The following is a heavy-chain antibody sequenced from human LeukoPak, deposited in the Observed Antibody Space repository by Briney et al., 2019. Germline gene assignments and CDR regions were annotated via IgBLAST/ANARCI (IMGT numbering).Heavy chain of an antibody. V-gene: IGHV7-4-1*02. Sequence: GASVKVSCKASGYTFTSYAMNWVRQAPGQGLEWMGWINTNTGNPTYAQGFTGRFVFSLDTSVSTAYLQISSLKAEDTAVYYCARDSRITMIVVVTGASDAFDIWGQGTMVTVSS. CDR1: GYTFTSYA. D-gene: IGHD3-22*01. CDR2: INTNTGNP. CDR3: ARDSRITMIVVVTGASDAFDI. J-gene: IGHJ3*02.